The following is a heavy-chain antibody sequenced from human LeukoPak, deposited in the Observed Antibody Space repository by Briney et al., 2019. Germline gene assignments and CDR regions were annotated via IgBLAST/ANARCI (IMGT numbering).Heavy chain of an antibody. V-gene: IGHV4-30-2*01. J-gene: IGHJ3*02. CDR3: ARECGGDCYYAFDI. CDR1: GGSISSGGYS. Sequence: PSETLSLTCAVSGGSISSGGYSWSWIQQPPGKGLEWIGYIYHSGSTYYNPSLKSRVTISVDRSKNQFSLKLSSVTAADTAVYYCARECGGDCYYAFDIWGQGTMVTVSS. D-gene: IGHD2-21*02. CDR2: IYHSGST.